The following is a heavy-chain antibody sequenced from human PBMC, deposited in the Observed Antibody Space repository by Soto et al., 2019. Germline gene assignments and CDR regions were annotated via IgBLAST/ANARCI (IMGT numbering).Heavy chain of an antibody. CDR1: GYTFTSYG. CDR2: ISAYNGNT. D-gene: IGHD3-10*01. Sequence: ASVKVSCKASGYTFTSYGISWVLQAPGQGLEWMGWISAYNGNTNYAQKLQGRVTMTTDTSTSTAYMELRSLRSDDTAVYYCARYYNWIHYYYYGMDVWGQGTTVTVSS. J-gene: IGHJ6*02. V-gene: IGHV1-18*04. CDR3: ARYYNWIHYYYYGMDV.